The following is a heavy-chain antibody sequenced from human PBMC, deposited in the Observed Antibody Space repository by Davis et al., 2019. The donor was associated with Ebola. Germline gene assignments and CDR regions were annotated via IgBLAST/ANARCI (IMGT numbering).Heavy chain of an antibody. CDR1: GFTFSSYA. CDR2: ISYDGSNK. CDR3: ARGELLWFGELLYYYYGMDV. J-gene: IGHJ6*04. Sequence: SCSSSGFTFSSYAMHWVRQAPGKGLEWVAVISYDGSNKYYADSVKGRFTISRDNSKNTLYLQMNSLRAEDTAVYYCARGELLWFGELLYYYYGMDVWGKGTTVTVSS. V-gene: IGHV3-30-3*01. D-gene: IGHD3-10*01.